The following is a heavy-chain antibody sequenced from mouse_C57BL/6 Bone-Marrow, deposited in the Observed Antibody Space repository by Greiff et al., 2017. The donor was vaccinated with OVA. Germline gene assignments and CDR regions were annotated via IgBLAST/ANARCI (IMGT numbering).Heavy chain of an antibody. Sequence: EVHLVESGGDLVKPGGSLKLSCAASGFTFSSYGMSWVRQTPDKRLEWVATISSGGSYTYYPDSVKGRFTISRDNAKNTLYLQMSSLKSEDTAMYYCASGDYYAIDYWGQGTSVTVSS. V-gene: IGHV5-6*01. J-gene: IGHJ4*01. CDR1: GFTFSSYG. CDR2: ISSGGSYT. CDR3: ASGDYYAIDY.